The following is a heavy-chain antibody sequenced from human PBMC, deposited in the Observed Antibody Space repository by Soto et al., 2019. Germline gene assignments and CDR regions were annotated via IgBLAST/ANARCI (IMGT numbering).Heavy chain of an antibody. CDR1: GGSFSGYN. Sequence: SETLSLTCAVYGGSFSGYNWSWIRQPPGKGLEWIGEINHSGSTNYNKSLKSRVTISVDTTNNQFSLKLSSVSAADTAVDYCARGLSQSQWRAAGCVAFDYWGQGTLVTVSS. J-gene: IGHJ4*02. CDR3: ARGLSQSQWRAAGCVAFDY. CDR2: INHSGST. V-gene: IGHV4-34*01. D-gene: IGHD6-19*01.